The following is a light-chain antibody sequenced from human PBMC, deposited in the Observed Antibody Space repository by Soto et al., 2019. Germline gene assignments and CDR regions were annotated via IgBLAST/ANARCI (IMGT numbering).Light chain of an antibody. Sequence: EIVLTQSPATLSLSPGERATLSCRASQSFSSYLAWYQQKPGQAPRLLIYDASKRATGIPARFSGRGSGTDFTLTISSLEPEDFAVYYVQQRSNWPPVITFGQGTRLEIK. J-gene: IGKJ5*01. V-gene: IGKV3-11*01. CDR1: QSFSSY. CDR2: DAS. CDR3: QQRSNWPPVIT.